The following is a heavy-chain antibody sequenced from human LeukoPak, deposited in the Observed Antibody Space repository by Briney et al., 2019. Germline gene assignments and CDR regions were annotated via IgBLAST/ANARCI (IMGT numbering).Heavy chain of an antibody. V-gene: IGHV3-7*01. D-gene: IGHD3-10*01. CDR2: IKQDGSEK. CDR1: GFTFSSYW. J-gene: IGHJ4*02. Sequence: GGSLRLSCAASGFTFSSYWMSWVRQAPGKGLEWVANIKQDGSEKYYVDSVKGRFTISRDNAKNSLYLQMNSPRAEDTAVYYCASMYGSGSNYFDYWGQGTLVTVSS. CDR3: ASMYGSGSNYFDY.